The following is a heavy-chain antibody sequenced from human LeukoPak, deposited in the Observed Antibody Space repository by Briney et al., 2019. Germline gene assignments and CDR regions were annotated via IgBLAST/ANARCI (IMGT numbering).Heavy chain of an antibody. CDR2: ISSGASTM. D-gene: IGHD6-19*01. CDR1: GFMFSSFE. J-gene: IGHJ4*02. V-gene: IGHV3-48*03. Sequence: GGSLRLSCAASGFMFSSFEMYWVRQAPGKGLEWVSYISSGASTMYYADSVKGRFTISRDNAKNSLFLQMNSLSDEDTAVYYCSLLAVASDFDYWGQGTLVTVSS. CDR3: SLLAVASDFDY.